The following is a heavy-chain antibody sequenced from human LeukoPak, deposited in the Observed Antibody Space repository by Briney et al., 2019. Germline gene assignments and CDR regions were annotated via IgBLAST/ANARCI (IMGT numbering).Heavy chain of an antibody. CDR1: GYTFTSYY. Sequence: ASVKVSCKASGYTFTSYYMHRVRQAPGQGLEWMGIINPSGGSTSYAQKFQGRVTMTRDTSTSTVYMELSSLRSEDTAVYYCARDLASEQVRARYYYYYGMDVWGQGTTVTVSS. CDR3: ARDLASEQVRARYYYYYGMDV. J-gene: IGHJ6*02. V-gene: IGHV1-46*01. CDR2: INPSGGST.